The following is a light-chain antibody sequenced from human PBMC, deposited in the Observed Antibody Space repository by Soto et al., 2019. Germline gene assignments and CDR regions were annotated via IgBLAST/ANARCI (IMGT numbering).Light chain of an antibody. V-gene: IGKV3-20*01. CDR3: QKYGQSLFT. CDR2: GAS. CDR1: QSVSSSY. Sequence: EIGLTQSPGTLSLSPGERATLSCRASQSVSSSYLAWYQQKPGQAPRILIYGASLRATGIPDRVSGSGSGTGFALTICRLEPEDFSVSYCQKYGQSLFTFGHGTTVDIK. J-gene: IGKJ3*01.